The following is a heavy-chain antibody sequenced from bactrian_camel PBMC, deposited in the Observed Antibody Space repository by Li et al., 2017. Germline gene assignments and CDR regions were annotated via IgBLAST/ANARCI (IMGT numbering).Heavy chain of an antibody. D-gene: IGHD1*01. V-gene: IGHV3S26*01. CDR3: ALQVGARDMAWVLRDDVYNY. CDR2: VQKDDAT. CDR1: TLTFSHYW. J-gene: IGHJ4*01. Sequence: HVQLVESGGGSVQAGGSLRLSCAVSTLTFSHYWLAWFRQSPGNEREAVAAVQKDDATTYTDSVKGRFTISKDNAKNTLYLQMDSLKPEDTGMYYCALQVGARDMAWVLRDDVYNYWGQGTQVTVS.